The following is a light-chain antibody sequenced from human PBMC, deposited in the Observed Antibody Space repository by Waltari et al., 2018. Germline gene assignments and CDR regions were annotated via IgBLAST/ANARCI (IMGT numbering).Light chain of an antibody. Sequence: IQLTQSPSSLSASIGDRVTITCRASQGIGSALAWYQQKPGKPPSLLIYDASSFVGGVPSRFSGSGSGTDFTLSISSLQPEDFATYSCQHLNSYPFTFGPGTTV. CDR1: QGIGSA. V-gene: IGKV1-13*02. CDR3: QHLNSYPFT. J-gene: IGKJ3*01. CDR2: DAS.